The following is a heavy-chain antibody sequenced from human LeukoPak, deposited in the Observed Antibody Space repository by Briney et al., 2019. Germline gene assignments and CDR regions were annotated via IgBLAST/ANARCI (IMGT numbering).Heavy chain of an antibody. V-gene: IGHV1-69*13. CDR1: GGTFSSYA. CDR3: ARGIPSVHYYYYMDV. D-gene: IGHD2-8*01. J-gene: IGHJ6*03. CDR2: IIPIFGTA. Sequence: SVKVSCKASGGTFSSYAISWVRQAPGQGLEWMGGIIPIFGTANYAQKFQGSVTITADESTSTAYMELSSLRSEDTAVYYCARGIPSVHYYYYMDVWGKGTTVTVSS.